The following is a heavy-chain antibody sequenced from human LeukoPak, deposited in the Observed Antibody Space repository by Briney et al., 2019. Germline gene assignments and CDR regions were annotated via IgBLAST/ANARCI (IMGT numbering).Heavy chain of an antibody. V-gene: IGHV3-33*01. CDR3: ARGNPKMTTVTAGAWYFDL. CDR1: GFTFSSYG. Sequence: PGGSLRLSCAASGFTFSSYGMHWVRQAPGKGLEWVAVIWYDGSNKYYADSVKGRFTISRDNSKNTLYLQMNSLRAEDTAVYYCARGNPKMTTVTAGAWYFDLWGRGTLVTVSS. J-gene: IGHJ2*01. CDR2: IWYDGSNK. D-gene: IGHD4-17*01.